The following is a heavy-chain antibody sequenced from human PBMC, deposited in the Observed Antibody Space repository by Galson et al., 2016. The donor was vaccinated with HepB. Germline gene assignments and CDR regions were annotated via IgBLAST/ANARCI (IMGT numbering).Heavy chain of an antibody. V-gene: IGHV3-23*01. Sequence: SLRLSCAASGFPFRSNAMAWVRQAPGKGLEWVSGIGSSGGDPHYADPVKGRFTISRDNSKNTLYLQMNNLRDEDTAVYYCAKDLHYWSAMDYWGQGSLVTVSS. CDR1: GFPFRSNA. D-gene: IGHD3-3*02. CDR2: IGSSGGDP. CDR3: AKDLHYWSAMDY. J-gene: IGHJ4*02.